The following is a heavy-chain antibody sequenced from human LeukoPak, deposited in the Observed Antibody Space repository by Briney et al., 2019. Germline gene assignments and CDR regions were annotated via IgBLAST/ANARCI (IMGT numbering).Heavy chain of an antibody. D-gene: IGHD3-10*01. J-gene: IGHJ5*02. CDR1: GGSISSYY. CDR2: IYYSGST. CDR3: ARHGFYGSGSYPINWFDP. Sequence: SETLSLTCTVSGGSISSYYWSRIRQPPGKGLEWIGYIYYSGSTNYNPSLKSRVTISVDTSKNQFSLKLSSVTAADTAVYYCARHGFYGSGSYPINWFDPWGQGTLVTVSS. V-gene: IGHV4-59*08.